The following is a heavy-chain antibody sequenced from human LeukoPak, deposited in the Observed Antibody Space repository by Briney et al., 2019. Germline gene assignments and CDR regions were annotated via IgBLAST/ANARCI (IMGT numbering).Heavy chain of an antibody. D-gene: IGHD2-2*02. CDR1: GYTFTSYG. CDR2: ISAYNGNT. J-gene: IGHJ4*02. Sequence: ASVKVSCKASGYTFTSYGISWVRQAPGQGLECMGWISAYNGNTNYAQKLQGRVTMTTDTSTSTAYMELRSLRSDDTAVYYCATLYCSSTSCYTLLLDYWGQGTLVTVSS. V-gene: IGHV1-18*01. CDR3: ATLYCSSTSCYTLLLDY.